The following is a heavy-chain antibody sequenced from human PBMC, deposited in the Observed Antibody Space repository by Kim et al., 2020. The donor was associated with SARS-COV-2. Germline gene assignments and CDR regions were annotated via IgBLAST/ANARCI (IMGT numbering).Heavy chain of an antibody. CDR1: GGSFSDYY. Sequence: SETLSLTCGVYGGSFSDYYWSWIRQPPGKGLEWIGEVNYSGSTNYNPSLKSRVTISVDRSKNQFSLRLTSVTAADTAMYYCARMVGDGVGRHCSGGSCYPDSSGQGIVVTVSS. CDR3: ARMVGDGVGRHCSGGSCYPDS. V-gene: IGHV4-34*01. CDR2: VNYSGST. D-gene: IGHD2-8*02. J-gene: IGHJ4*02.